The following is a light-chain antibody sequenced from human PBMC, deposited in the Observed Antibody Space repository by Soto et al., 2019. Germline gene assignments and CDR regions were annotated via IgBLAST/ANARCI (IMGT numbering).Light chain of an antibody. CDR3: MQALQTPRT. CDR2: LGS. V-gene: IGKV2-28*01. Sequence: DIVMTQSPLSLPVTPGEPASISCRSSQSLLHSNGYNYLDWYLQKPGQSPQLLIYLGSNRASGAPDRFSGRGSGTDFTLKISRVEAEDVGVYYCMQALQTPRTFGQGTQVEI. CDR1: QSLLHSNGYNY. J-gene: IGKJ1*01.